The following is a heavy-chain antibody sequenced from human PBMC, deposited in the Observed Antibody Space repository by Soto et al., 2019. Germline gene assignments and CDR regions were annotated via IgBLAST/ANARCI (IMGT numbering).Heavy chain of an antibody. J-gene: IGHJ3*02. D-gene: IGHD2-21*01. CDR3: ARESDYLADAFDI. CDR2: MNPNSGNT. Sequence: GASVKVSCKASGYTFTSYDINWVRQATGQGLEWKGWMNPNSGNTGYAQKFKGRVTMTRNTSISTAYMEQSSLRSEDTAEYYCARESDYLADAFDIWGQGTMVTVSS. CDR1: GYTFTSYD. V-gene: IGHV1-8*01.